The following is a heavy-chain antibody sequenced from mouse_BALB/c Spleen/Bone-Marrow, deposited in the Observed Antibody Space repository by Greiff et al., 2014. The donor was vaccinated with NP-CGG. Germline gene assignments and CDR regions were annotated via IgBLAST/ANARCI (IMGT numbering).Heavy chain of an antibody. D-gene: IGHD3-2*01. Sequence: QVQLQQSEPELVKPGALVKISCRASGYTFTSYDINWVKQRPGQGLEWIGWIYPGDGSTKYNEKFKGKATLTADKSSSTAYMQLSSLTSENSAVYFCARSGDSSGYGFAYWGQGTLVTVSA. V-gene: IGHV1S56*01. CDR2: IYPGDGST. J-gene: IGHJ3*01. CDR1: GYTFTSYD. CDR3: ARSGDSSGYGFAY.